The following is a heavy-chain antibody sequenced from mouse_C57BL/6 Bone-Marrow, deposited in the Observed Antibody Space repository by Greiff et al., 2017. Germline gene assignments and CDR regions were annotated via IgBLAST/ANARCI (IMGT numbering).Heavy chain of an antibody. Sequence: QVQLQQSGPELVRPGASVTISCKAPGYTFTSHWMQWVRQRPGQGLEWIGEIFPGSGSTYYNEKFKGKATLTVDTSSSTAYIQLSSLTSEDSAVYFCARNDGSRMGYWYFDVWGTGTTVTVSS. J-gene: IGHJ1*03. V-gene: IGHV1-56*01. CDR1: GYTFTSHW. CDR2: IFPGSGST. CDR3: ARNDGSRMGYWYFDV. D-gene: IGHD1-1*01.